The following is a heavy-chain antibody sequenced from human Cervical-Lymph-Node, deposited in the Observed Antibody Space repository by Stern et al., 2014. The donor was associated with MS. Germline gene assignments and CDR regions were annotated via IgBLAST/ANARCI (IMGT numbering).Heavy chain of an antibody. CDR1: GYTLNDLS. D-gene: IGHD6-19*01. V-gene: IGHV1-24*01. CDR2: SSPEDGET. J-gene: IGHJ6*02. Sequence: VQLVESGAEVKKPGASVKVPCKVSGYTLNDLSLHWVRQAPGEGLEWMGGSSPEDGETIFAQGLQGRVTVTEDTSTDTAYMELSSLRSEDTAVYYCASAVTGLNYYFHALDVWGQGTTVTVSS. CDR3: ASAVTGLNYYFHALDV.